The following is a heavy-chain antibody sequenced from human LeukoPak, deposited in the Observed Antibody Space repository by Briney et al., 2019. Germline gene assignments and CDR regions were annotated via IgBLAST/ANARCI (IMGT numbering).Heavy chain of an antibody. CDR3: AKDDSQATAILPEAFDY. Sequence: PGGSLRLSCAASGFTFSSYAMSWVRQASGKGLEWVSAISGSGGSTYYADSVKGRFTISRDNSKNTLYLQMNSLRAEDTAVYYCAKDDSQATAILPEAFDYWGQGTPVTVSS. J-gene: IGHJ4*02. D-gene: IGHD2-2*02. V-gene: IGHV3-23*01. CDR1: GFTFSSYA. CDR2: ISGSGGST.